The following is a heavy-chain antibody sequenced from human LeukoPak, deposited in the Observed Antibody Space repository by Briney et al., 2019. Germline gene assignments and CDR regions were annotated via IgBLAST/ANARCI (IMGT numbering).Heavy chain of an antibody. CDR3: ARGNSNYYDSSGYYPNPHFDY. D-gene: IGHD3-22*01. Sequence: PGGSLRLSCAASGFTFSSYEMNWVRQAPGKGLEWISYISNIGGTMYYADSVKGRFTISRDNAKNSLYLQMNSLRAEDTAVYYCARGNSNYYDSSGYYPNPHFDYRGQGTLVTVSS. V-gene: IGHV3-48*03. J-gene: IGHJ4*02. CDR1: GFTFSSYE. CDR2: ISNIGGTM.